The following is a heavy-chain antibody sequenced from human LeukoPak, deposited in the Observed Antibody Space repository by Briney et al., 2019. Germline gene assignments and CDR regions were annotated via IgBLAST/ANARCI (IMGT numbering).Heavy chain of an antibody. CDR1: GFAFISYS. D-gene: IGHD3-22*01. CDR3: ARGGYSDTSASDMT. CDR2: ISYDGSNK. Sequence: SGGSLRLSCAASGFAFISYSMHWVRQAPGKGLEWVAVISYDGSNKYYADSVKGRLTISRDNSKNTLYLQMNSLRAEDTAVYYCARGGYSDTSASDMTWGQGTLVTVSS. J-gene: IGHJ5*02. V-gene: IGHV3-30*04.